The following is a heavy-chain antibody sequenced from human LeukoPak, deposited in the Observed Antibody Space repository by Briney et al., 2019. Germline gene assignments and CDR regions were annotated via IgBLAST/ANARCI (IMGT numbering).Heavy chain of an antibody. CDR1: GGSISNYH. V-gene: IGHV4-4*07. D-gene: IGHD6-19*01. CDR3: ARRDISSGWSFDY. J-gene: IGHJ4*02. CDR2: IRTSGST. Sequence: PSETLSLTCTVPGGSISNYHWSWIRQPAGKGLEWIGQIRTSGSTNYNPPLKSRVTMSIDTTEDQVSLTIRSVTAADTAFYYCARRDISSGWSFDYWGQGTLVTVSS.